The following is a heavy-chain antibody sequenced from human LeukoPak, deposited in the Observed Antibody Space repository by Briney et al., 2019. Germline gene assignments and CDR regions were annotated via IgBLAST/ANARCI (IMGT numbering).Heavy chain of an antibody. Sequence: PGGSLRLSCAASGFTFSSYAMGWVRQAPGKGLEWVSAITGSGGSTHYADSVKGRFTISRDNSKNTLYLQMNSLRGEDTAVYYCARAPVRGAVAGVDYWGQGTLVTVSS. J-gene: IGHJ4*02. D-gene: IGHD6-19*01. CDR3: ARAPVRGAVAGVDY. V-gene: IGHV3-23*01. CDR2: ITGSGGST. CDR1: GFTFSSYA.